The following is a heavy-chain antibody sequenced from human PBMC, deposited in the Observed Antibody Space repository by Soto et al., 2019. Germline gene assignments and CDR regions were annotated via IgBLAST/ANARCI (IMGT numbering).Heavy chain of an antibody. D-gene: IGHD3-3*01. J-gene: IGHJ5*02. CDR1: GGTFSSYA. CDR3: ARGGLRFLEWSNWFDP. V-gene: IGHV1-69*13. CDR2: IIPIFGTA. Sequence: ASVKVSCKASGGTFSSYAISWVRQAPGQGLEWMGGIIPIFGTANYAQKFQGRVTITADESTSTAYMELSSLRSEDTAVYYCARGGLRFLEWSNWFDPWGQGTLVTVSS.